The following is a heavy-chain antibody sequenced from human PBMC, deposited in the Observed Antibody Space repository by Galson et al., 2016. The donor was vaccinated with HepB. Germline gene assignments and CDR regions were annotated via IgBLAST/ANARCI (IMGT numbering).Heavy chain of an antibody. CDR3: ASSSYYASGSYYNPWYYYGLGV. Sequence: ETLSLTCTVSGGSISSSSYYWGWIRQPPGKGLEWIGSIYYSGSTHYNPSLKSRVTISVDTSKNQFSLRLSSVTAADSAVYYCASSSYYASGSYYNPWYYYGLGVWGQGTTVTVSS. V-gene: IGHV4-39*07. J-gene: IGHJ6*02. CDR2: IYYSGST. CDR1: GGSISSSSYY. D-gene: IGHD3-10*01.